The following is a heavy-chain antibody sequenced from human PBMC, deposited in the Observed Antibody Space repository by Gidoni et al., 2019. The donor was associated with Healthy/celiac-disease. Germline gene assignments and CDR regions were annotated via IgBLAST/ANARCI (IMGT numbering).Heavy chain of an antibody. CDR1: GFTFSSYG. D-gene: IGHD5-18*01. Sequence: QVQLVESGGGVVQPGRSLRLSCAASGFTFSSYGMHWVRQAPGKGLEWVAVIWYDGSNKYYADSVKGRFTISRDNSKNTLYLQMNSLRAEDTAVYYCARDSDTAMPEDAFDIWGQGTMVTVSS. CDR2: IWYDGSNK. V-gene: IGHV3-33*01. J-gene: IGHJ3*02. CDR3: ARDSDTAMPEDAFDI.